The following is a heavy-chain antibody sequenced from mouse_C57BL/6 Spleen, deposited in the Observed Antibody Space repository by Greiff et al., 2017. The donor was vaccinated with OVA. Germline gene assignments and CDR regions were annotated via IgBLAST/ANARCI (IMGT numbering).Heavy chain of an antibody. V-gene: IGHV1-19*01. J-gene: IGHJ1*03. CDR3: ARSVYGSSYRYFDV. CDR2: INPYNGGT. D-gene: IGHD1-1*01. CDR1: GYTFTDYY. Sequence: EVQLQQSGPVLVKPGASVKMSCKASGYTFTDYYMNWVKQSHGKSLEWIGVINPYNGGTSYNQKFKGKATLTVDKSSSTAYMELNSLTSEDSAVYYCARSVYGSSYRYFDVWGTGTTVTVSS.